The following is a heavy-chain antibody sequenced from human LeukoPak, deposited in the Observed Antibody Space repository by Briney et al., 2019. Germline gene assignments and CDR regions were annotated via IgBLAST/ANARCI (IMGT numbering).Heavy chain of an antibody. V-gene: IGHV4-59*12. Sequence: PSETLSLTCTVSGGSISSYYWSWIRQPPGKGPEWIGSIYYSGSTYFNPSLKSRVTISEDTSKNQFSLKLSSVTAADTAVYYRARDRLSIAAAGFDYWGQGTLVTVSS. CDR2: IYYSGST. CDR3: ARDRLSIAAAGFDY. J-gene: IGHJ4*02. D-gene: IGHD6-13*01. CDR1: GGSISSYY.